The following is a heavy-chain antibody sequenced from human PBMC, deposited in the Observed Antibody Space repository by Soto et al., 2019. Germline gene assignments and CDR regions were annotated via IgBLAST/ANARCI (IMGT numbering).Heavy chain of an antibody. V-gene: IGHV3-48*02. CDR3: ARVVVVIPPGYYYAMDV. CDR1: GFTFSSFH. CDR2: ITSSSDTI. D-gene: IGHD3-22*01. Sequence: PGGSLRLSCAASGFTFSSFHMNWVRQAPGRGLEWVAYITSSSDTIYYSDSVKGRFTISRDNGKNSLFLQMNSLRDEDTAVYYCARVVVVIPPGYYYAMDVWRQGTTVTVSS. J-gene: IGHJ6*02.